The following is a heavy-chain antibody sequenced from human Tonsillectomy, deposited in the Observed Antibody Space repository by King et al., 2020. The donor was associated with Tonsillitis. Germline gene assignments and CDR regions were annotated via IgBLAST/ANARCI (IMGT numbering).Heavy chain of an antibody. CDR3: ARGGYQLLLGWFDP. CDR2: IYTSGST. Sequence: VQLQESGPGLVKPSETLSLTCTVSGGSISSYYWSWIRQPAGKGLEWVGRIYTSGSTNYNPSLKSRVTMSVDTSKNQFSLKLSSVTAADTAVYYCARGGYQLLLGWFDPWGQGTLVTVSS. CDR1: GGSISSYY. J-gene: IGHJ5*02. D-gene: IGHD2-2*01. V-gene: IGHV4-4*07.